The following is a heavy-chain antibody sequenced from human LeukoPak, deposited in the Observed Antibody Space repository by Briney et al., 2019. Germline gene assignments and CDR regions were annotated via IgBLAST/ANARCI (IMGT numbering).Heavy chain of an antibody. CDR1: GFTFSSYA. Sequence: GGSLRLSCAASGFTFSSYAMHWVRQAPGKGLEWVAVISYDGSNKYYADSVKGRFTISRDNSKNTLYLQMNSLRAEDTAVYYCARLRITMIVVVYGMDVWGQGTTVTVSS. V-gene: IGHV3-30-3*01. CDR3: ARLRITMIVVVYGMDV. D-gene: IGHD3-22*01. CDR2: ISYDGSNK. J-gene: IGHJ6*02.